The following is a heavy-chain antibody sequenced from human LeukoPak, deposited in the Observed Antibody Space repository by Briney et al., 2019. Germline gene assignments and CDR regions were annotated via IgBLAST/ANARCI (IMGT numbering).Heavy chain of an antibody. D-gene: IGHD3-22*01. CDR1: GFTFSSYW. J-gene: IGHJ3*02. Sequence: GGSLRLSCAASGFTFSSYWMSWVRQAPGKGLEWVANIKQDGSEKYYVDSVKGRFTISRDNAKNSLYLQMNSLRAEDTAVYYCARVLTTYYYDSSGPHNALDIWGQGTMVTVSS. CDR3: ARVLTTYYYDSSGPHNALDI. CDR2: IKQDGSEK. V-gene: IGHV3-7*01.